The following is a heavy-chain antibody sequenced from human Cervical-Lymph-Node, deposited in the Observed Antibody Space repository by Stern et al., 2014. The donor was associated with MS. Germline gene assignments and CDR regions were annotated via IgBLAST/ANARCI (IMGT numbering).Heavy chain of an antibody. V-gene: IGHV1-69*06. CDR1: GGTFSSYA. CDR2: IIPILGTA. CDR3: ARDVSGIDWHFDL. J-gene: IGHJ2*01. Sequence: VQLVESGAEVKKPGSSVKVSCKASGGTFSSYAFSWVRQAPGQGLEWMGGIIPILGTANYAQRFQVRVTITADKSTSTAYMELSSLRSEDTAVYYCARDVSGIDWHFDLWGRGTLVTVSS. D-gene: IGHD3-10*01.